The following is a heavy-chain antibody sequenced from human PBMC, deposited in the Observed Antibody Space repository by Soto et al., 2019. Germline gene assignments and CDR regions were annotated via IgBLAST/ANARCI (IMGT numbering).Heavy chain of an antibody. V-gene: IGHV3-11*01. CDR3: ASHYDMWSGYLSPVDY. CDR1: GYTFSDYY. J-gene: IGHJ4*02. D-gene: IGHD3-3*01. Sequence: QVQLVESGGDLVKRGGSLRLSCAASGYTFSDYYMSWIRQAPGKGLEWISYIDTSSTKIYYADSVKGRFTIRRDNAKNLLYLEMNSLRDEDTAVYYCASHYDMWSGYLSPVDYWGQGTLVTVSS. CDR2: IDTSSTKI.